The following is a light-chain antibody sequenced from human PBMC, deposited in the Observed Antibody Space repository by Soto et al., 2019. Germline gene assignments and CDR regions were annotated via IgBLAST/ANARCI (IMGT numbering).Light chain of an antibody. CDR2: DAS. CDR3: QQCSNWIT. V-gene: IGKV3-11*01. Sequence: EIVLTQSPAPLSLSPGERATLSCRASQSVSSYLAWYQQKPGQAPRLLIYDASNRATGITARFSGSGSGTDFTLTISSLEPEVFAVYYCQQCSNWITFGQGTRLQIK. J-gene: IGKJ5*01. CDR1: QSVSSY.